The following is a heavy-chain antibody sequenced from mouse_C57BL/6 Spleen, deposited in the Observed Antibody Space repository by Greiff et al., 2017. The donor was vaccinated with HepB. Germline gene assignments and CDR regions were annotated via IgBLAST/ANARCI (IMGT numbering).Heavy chain of an antibody. CDR1: GYTFTSYW. CDR3: AIERWVRPSMDY. CDR2: IYPGSGST. V-gene: IGHV1-55*01. Sequence: QVQLQQPGAELVKPGASVKMSCKASGYTFTSYWITWVKQRPGRGLEWIGGIYPGSGSTNYNEKFKSKATLTVDKSSSTAYMQLSSLTSEDSAVYYCAIERWVRPSMDYWGQGTSVTVSS. D-gene: IGHD4-1*01. J-gene: IGHJ4*01.